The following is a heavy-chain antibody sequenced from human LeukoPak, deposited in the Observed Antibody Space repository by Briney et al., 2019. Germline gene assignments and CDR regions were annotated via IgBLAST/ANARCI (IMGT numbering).Heavy chain of an antibody. CDR1: GFTFSDYY. CDR2: ISSSGSTI. V-gene: IGHV3-11*01. Sequence: GGSLRLSCAASGFTFSDYYMSWIRQAPGKGLEWASYISSSGSTIYYADSVKGRFTISRDNAKNSLYLQMNSLRAEDTAVYYCARAYSSSSGKDAFDIWGQGTMVTVST. CDR3: ARAYSSSSGKDAFDI. J-gene: IGHJ3*02. D-gene: IGHD6-13*01.